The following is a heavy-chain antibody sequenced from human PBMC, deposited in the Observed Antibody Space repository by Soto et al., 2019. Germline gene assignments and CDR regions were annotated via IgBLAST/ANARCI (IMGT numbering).Heavy chain of an antibody. V-gene: IGHV4-39*01. D-gene: IGHD7-27*01. Sequence: QLLLQESGPGLVKPSETLSLSCTVSGASISSPTYYWGWIRQSPGKGLEWIGSIYYSVTTHYSPFLNSRVPLPIDTSKMHFSLSLTSVTAADTAIYYCVRQPNRPLGGDDWGQGTLVTVSS. CDR3: VRQPNRPLGGDD. CDR2: IYYSVTT. CDR1: GASISSPTYY. J-gene: IGHJ4*02.